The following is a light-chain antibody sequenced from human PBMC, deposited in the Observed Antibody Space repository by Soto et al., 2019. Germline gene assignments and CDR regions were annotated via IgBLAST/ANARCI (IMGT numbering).Light chain of an antibody. CDR3: ETWDSNSRV. V-gene: IGLV4-60*02. J-gene: IGLJ3*02. Sequence: QLVLTQSSSASASLGSSVKLTCSLNSGHSSNIIAWHQQQPGKAPRFLMTVEGSGSYDKGSGVPDRFSGSSSGTDRFLTISNLQFDDEADYYCETWDSNSRVFGGGTKLTVL. CDR1: SGHSSNI. CDR2: VEGSGSY.